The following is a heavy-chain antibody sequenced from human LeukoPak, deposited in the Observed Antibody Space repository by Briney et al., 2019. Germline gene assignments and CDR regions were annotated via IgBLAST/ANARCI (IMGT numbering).Heavy chain of an antibody. CDR3: AHYGDYRFLYYFDY. CDR2: IYWNDNK. D-gene: IGHD4-17*01. J-gene: IGHJ4*02. CDR1: GFSLSTSGVG. Sequence: SGPTLGNPTQTLTLTCTFSGFSLSTSGVGVGWIRQPPGKALEWLALIYWNDNKLYSPSLKSRLTITKDTSNNQVVLTMTNMDPVDTATYYCAHYGDYRFLYYFDYWGQGTLVTVSP. V-gene: IGHV2-5*01.